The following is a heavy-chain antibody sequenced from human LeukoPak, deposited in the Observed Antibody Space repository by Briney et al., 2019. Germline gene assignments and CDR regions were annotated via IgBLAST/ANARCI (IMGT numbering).Heavy chain of an antibody. CDR1: GGSISSYY. CDR2: IYTSGST. V-gene: IGHV4-4*07. Sequence: SETLSLTCTVSGGSISSYYWSWIRQPAGKGLEWIGRIYTSGSTNYNPPLKSRVTMSVDTSKNQFSLKLSSVTAADTAVYYCARDYDSSGNYYDFDYWGQGTLVTVSS. CDR3: ARDYDSSGNYYDFDY. D-gene: IGHD3-22*01. J-gene: IGHJ4*02.